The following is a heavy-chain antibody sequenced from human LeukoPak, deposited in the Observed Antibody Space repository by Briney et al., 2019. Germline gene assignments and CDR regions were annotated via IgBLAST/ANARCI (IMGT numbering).Heavy chain of an antibody. J-gene: IGHJ4*02. CDR2: ICYSGST. CDR1: GRSISSSSYC. Sequence: PSETLSLTCTVSGRSISSSSYCWGWIRQPPGKGLEWIGIICYSGSTFYNPYLKSRVTISVDTSKNQFSLRLSSVTAEDPAVYYCARSVYIVVEYYFDCWGQGALVTVSS. CDR3: ARSVYIVVEYYFDC. V-gene: IGHV4-39*01. D-gene: IGHD2-15*01.